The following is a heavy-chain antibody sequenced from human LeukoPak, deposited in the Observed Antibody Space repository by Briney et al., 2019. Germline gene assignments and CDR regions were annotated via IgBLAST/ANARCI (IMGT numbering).Heavy chain of an antibody. CDR2: IYYSGST. Sequence: PSETLSLTCTVSGGSIRCYYWSWIRQPPGKGLEWIGYIYYSGSTNYNPPLKSRVTISIDTSKKRFSLKLSSVTAADTAVYYCARWDSLEAAADAFDIWGQRTMVTVSS. D-gene: IGHD6-13*01. V-gene: IGHV4-59*01. CDR3: ARWDSLEAAADAFDI. J-gene: IGHJ3*02. CDR1: GGSIRCYY.